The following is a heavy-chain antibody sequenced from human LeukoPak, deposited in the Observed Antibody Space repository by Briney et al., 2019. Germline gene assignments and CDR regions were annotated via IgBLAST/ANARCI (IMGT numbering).Heavy chain of an antibody. D-gene: IGHD3-22*01. Sequence: GASVKVSCKASGGTFSSYAISWVRQAPGQGLEWMGGIIPIFGTANYAQKLQGRVTMTTDTSTSTAYVELRSLRSDDTAVYYCARAPDYYDSGAFDIWGQGTMVTVSS. CDR3: ARAPDYYDSGAFDI. J-gene: IGHJ3*02. CDR1: GGTFSSYA. CDR2: IIPIFGTA. V-gene: IGHV1-69*05.